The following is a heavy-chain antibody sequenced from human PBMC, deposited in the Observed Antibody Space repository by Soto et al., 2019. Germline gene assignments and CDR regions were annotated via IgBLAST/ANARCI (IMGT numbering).Heavy chain of an antibody. CDR3: ARDWSRYYDNSGLSWFY. D-gene: IGHD3-22*01. Sequence: QIQLVQSGGEVKKPGASVKVSCKASGYTFRSYGISWVRQAPGQGLEWVGWISAYNGDTHYAPKFQDRITLTTETSTDTAYMELRSLRLDDTAVYYWARDWSRYYDNSGLSWFYWGQGSLVTVSS. CDR2: ISAYNGDT. J-gene: IGHJ4*02. CDR1: GYTFRSYG. V-gene: IGHV1-18*04.